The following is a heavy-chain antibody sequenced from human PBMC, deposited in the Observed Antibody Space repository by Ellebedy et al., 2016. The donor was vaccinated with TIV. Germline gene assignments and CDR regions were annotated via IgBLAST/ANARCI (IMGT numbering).Heavy chain of an antibody. V-gene: IGHV3-11*01. D-gene: IGHD5-18*01. J-gene: IGHJ2*01. CDR3: ARVSGSWDTAMAQRYWYFDL. CDR1: GFTFSDYY. Sequence: PGGSLRLSCAASGFTFSDYYMSWIRQAPGKGLEWVSYISSSGSTIYYADSVKGRFTISRDNAKNSLYLQMNSLGAEDTAVYYCARVSGSWDTAMAQRYWYFDLWGRGTLVTVSS. CDR2: ISSSGSTI.